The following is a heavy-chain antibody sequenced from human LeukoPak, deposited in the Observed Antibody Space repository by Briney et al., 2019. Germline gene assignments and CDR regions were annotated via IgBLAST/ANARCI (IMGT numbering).Heavy chain of an antibody. CDR3: ARERYSYGLAYYYYYGMDV. CDR2: TYYRSKWYN. D-gene: IGHD5-18*01. V-gene: IGHV6-1*01. CDR1: GDSVSSNSAA. J-gene: IGHJ6*02. Sequence: SQTLSRTCAISGDSVSSNSAAWNWIRQSPSRGLEWLGRTYYRSKWYNDYAVSVKSRITINPDTSKNQFSLQLSSVTPEDTAVYYCARERYSYGLAYYYYYGMDVWGQGTTVTVSS.